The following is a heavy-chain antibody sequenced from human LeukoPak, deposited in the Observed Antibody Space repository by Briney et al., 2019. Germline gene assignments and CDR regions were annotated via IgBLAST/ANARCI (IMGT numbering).Heavy chain of an antibody. Sequence: SETLSLTCTVSGGSISSYYWSWIRQPPGKGLEWIGYIYYSGSTNYNPSLKSRVTISVDTSKNQFSLKLSSVTASETAVYYCARGASYGGYKLWRQGTLVTVSS. J-gene: IGHJ4*02. D-gene: IGHD5-24*01. V-gene: IGHV4-59*01. CDR3: ARGASYGGYKL. CDR2: IYYSGST. CDR1: GGSISSYY.